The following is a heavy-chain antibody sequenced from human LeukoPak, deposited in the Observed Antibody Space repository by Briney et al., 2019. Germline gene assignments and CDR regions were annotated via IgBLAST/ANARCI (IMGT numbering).Heavy chain of an antibody. CDR2: ISYSGST. J-gene: IGHJ4*02. D-gene: IGHD3-9*01. CDR3: ARHKPGSPYDILTGPHPDN. Sequence: PSETLSLTCTVSGGSISSSSYYWGWIRQPPGKGLEWIGSISYSGSTYYNPSLKSRVTISVDTSKNQFSLKLSSVTAADTAVYYCARHKPGSPYDILTGPHPDNWGQGTLVTVSS. V-gene: IGHV4-39*01. CDR1: GGSISSSSYY.